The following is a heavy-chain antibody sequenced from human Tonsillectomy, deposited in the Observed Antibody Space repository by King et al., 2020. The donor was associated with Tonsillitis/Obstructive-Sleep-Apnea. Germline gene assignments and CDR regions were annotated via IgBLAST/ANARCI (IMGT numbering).Heavy chain of an antibody. V-gene: IGHV4-59*01. CDR1: GGSISSYY. CDR2: MYNSGST. Sequence: QLQESGPGLVKPSETLSLNCTVSGGSISSYYWSWIRQPPGKGLEWIGYMYNSGSTNYNPSLKSRVTISVDTSKNQFSLKLSSVTAADTAVYYCARLWFGEVLAFDIRVQGTMVTVSS. J-gene: IGHJ3*02. CDR3: ARLWFGEVLAFDI. D-gene: IGHD3-10*01.